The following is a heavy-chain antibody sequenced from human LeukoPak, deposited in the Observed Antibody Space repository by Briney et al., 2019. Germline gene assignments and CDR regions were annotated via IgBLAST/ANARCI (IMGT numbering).Heavy chain of an antibody. Sequence: ASVKLSCKASGYTFTGYYMHWVRQAPGQGLEWMGWINPNSGATNYAQQFQGRVTMTRDTSISTAYMELSRLRSDDTAVYYCARDELTVGNYYYGMDVWGQGTRSPSP. CDR1: GYTFTGYY. J-gene: IGHJ6*02. D-gene: IGHD1-26*01. V-gene: IGHV1-2*02. CDR3: ARDELTVGNYYYGMDV. CDR2: INPNSGAT.